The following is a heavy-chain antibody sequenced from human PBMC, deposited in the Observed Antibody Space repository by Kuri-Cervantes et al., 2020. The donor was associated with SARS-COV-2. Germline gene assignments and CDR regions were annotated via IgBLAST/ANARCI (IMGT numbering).Heavy chain of an antibody. D-gene: IGHD3-22*01. CDR2: INPNSGGT. V-gene: IGHV1-2*04. CDR1: GYTFTGYY. CDR3: ARADHYYDSSDYSQETFDY. Sequence: ASVKVSCKASGYTFTGYYMHWVRQAPGQGLEWMGWINPNSGGTNYAQKFQGWVTMTRDTSISTAYMELSRLRSDDTAVYYCARADHYYDSSDYSQETFDYWGQGTLVTVSS. J-gene: IGHJ4*02.